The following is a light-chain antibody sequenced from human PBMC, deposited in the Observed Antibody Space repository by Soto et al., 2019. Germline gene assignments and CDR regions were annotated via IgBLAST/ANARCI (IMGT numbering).Light chain of an antibody. Sequence: QSALTQPASVSGSPGQSITISCTGTSSDVGGYNYVSWYQQHPGKAPKLMIYDVSNRPSGVSNRFSGSKSGNTASLTISGLQAEDEADYYRSSYTSSSTLVVFGGGTKVTV. V-gene: IGLV2-14*01. CDR2: DVS. CDR1: SSDVGGYNY. CDR3: SSYTSSSTLVV. J-gene: IGLJ2*01.